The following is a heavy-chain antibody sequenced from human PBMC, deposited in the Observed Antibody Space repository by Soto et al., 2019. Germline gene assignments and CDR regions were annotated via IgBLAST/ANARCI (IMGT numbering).Heavy chain of an antibody. Sequence: GGSLRLSCAASGFTFSSHAMSWVRQAPGKGLEWVSAISGSGGSTYYADSVKGRFTISRDNSKNTLYLQMNSLRAEDTAVYYCAKGSKVAVAGHNYYGMDVWGQGTTVTVSS. J-gene: IGHJ6*02. D-gene: IGHD6-19*01. CDR3: AKGSKVAVAGHNYYGMDV. CDR1: GFTFSSHA. CDR2: ISGSGGST. V-gene: IGHV3-23*01.